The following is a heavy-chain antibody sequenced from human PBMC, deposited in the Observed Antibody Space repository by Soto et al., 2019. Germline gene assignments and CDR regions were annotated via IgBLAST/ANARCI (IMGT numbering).Heavy chain of an antibody. Sequence: QVQLVQSGAEVKKPGSSVKVSCKASGGTFRSYSISWVRQAPGQGLEWMGGIIPIFDITNYAQKFQGRVTITADESTSTAYMELSRLVSDDTAVYYCARPDEGGYSSNHHYYYALDVWGQGTTVTV. V-gene: IGHV1-69*01. CDR3: ARPDEGGYSSNHHYYYALDV. J-gene: IGHJ6*02. CDR1: GGTFRSYS. CDR2: IIPIFDIT. D-gene: IGHD3-22*01.